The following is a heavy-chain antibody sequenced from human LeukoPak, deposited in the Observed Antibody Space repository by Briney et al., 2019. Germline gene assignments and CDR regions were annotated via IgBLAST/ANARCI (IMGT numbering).Heavy chain of an antibody. Sequence: SQTLSLTCTVSGGSISSGSYYWSWIRQPAGKGLEWIGRIYSSGNSNYNPSLKSRITISVDTSKNQFSLKLRSVTAADTAVYYCARIGIVVVTPYFEYWGQGTLVTVSS. J-gene: IGHJ4*02. CDR3: ARIGIVVVTPYFEY. CDR1: GGSISSGSYY. D-gene: IGHD2-21*02. CDR2: IYSSGNS. V-gene: IGHV4-61*02.